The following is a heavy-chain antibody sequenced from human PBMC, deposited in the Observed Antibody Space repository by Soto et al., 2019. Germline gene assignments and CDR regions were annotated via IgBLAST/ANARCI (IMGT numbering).Heavy chain of an antibody. Sequence: EVQLVESGGGLVQPGGSLRLSCAASGFTFSSYSMNWVRQAPGKGLEWVSYISSSSSTIYYADSVKGRFTISRDNAKNSLYLQMNSLRAEDTAVYYCARDPSYDFWSGYYSTYDWFDPWGQGTLVTVSS. D-gene: IGHD3-3*01. V-gene: IGHV3-48*01. J-gene: IGHJ5*02. CDR3: ARDPSYDFWSGYYSTYDWFDP. CDR2: ISSSSSTI. CDR1: GFTFSSYS.